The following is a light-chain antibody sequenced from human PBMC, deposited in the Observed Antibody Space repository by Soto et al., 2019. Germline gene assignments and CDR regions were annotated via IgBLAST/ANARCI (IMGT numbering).Light chain of an antibody. CDR3: ETWDSNTRV. J-gene: IGLJ3*02. Sequence: QSVLTQSSSASASLGSSVKLTCTLSSGHSSYIIAWHQQQPGKAPRYLMTLEGSGAYNKGSGVPDRFSGSRSGADRYLTISNLQSEDEADYYCETWDSNTRVFGGGTQLTVL. CDR1: SGHSSYI. V-gene: IGLV4-60*03. CDR2: LEGSGAY.